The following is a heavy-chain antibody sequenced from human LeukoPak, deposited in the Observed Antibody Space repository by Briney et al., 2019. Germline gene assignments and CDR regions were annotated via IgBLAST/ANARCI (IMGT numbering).Heavy chain of an antibody. D-gene: IGHD4-11*01. CDR3: ARYSGDYSANLYYFDY. CDR2: ISCSGGST. Sequence: GGSLRLSCAASGFTFSSYAMSWVRQAPGKGLEWVSAISCSGGSTYYADSVKGRFTISRDNSKNTLYLQMNSLRAEDTAVYYCARYSGDYSANLYYFDYWGQGTLVTVSS. J-gene: IGHJ4*02. V-gene: IGHV3-23*01. CDR1: GFTFSSYA.